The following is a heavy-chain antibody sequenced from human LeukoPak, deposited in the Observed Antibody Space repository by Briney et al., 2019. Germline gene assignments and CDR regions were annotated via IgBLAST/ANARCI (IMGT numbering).Heavy chain of an antibody. CDR1: AASISSSSHH. D-gene: IGHD4/OR15-4a*01. CDR3: VRHDGRGGATMGAFDF. J-gene: IGHJ5*01. V-gene: IGHV4-39*01. CDR2: IYYGQTI. Sequence: PSETLSLTCTISAASISSSSHHWGWIRQSPGKGLEWIGSIYYGQTIYYNPSLNSRVTISVVTSKDQFTLQLNSVTAADTAVYYCVRHDGRGGATMGAFDFWGQGSLVTVSS.